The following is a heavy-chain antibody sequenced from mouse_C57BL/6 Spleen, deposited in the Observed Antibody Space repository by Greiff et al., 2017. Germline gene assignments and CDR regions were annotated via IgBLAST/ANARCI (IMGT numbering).Heavy chain of an antibody. Sequence: VKLLESGPGLVAPSQSLSITCTASGFSLTSYGVSWVRQPPGKGLEWLGVIWGDGSTNYHSALISRLSISKENSKSQVFLKLNSLHTDDTATYYCAHYGSSWAYWGQGTLVTVSA. CDR2: IWGDGST. D-gene: IGHD1-1*01. CDR1: GFSLTSYG. V-gene: IGHV2-3*01. J-gene: IGHJ3*01. CDR3: AHYGSSWAY.